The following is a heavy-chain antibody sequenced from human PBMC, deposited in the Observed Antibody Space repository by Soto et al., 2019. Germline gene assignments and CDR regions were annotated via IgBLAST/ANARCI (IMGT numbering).Heavy chain of an antibody. J-gene: IGHJ3*02. D-gene: IGHD3-10*01. CDR3: ARVWGGAFDI. CDR2: IHYNGNT. CDR1: GDSISSYS. Sequence: SETLSLTCTVSGDSISSYSWSWIRQPPGKGLEWIGNIHYNGNTNYNPSLKSRVTISVDTSKNQFSLKLSSVTAADTAVYYCARVWGGAFDIWGQGTMVTVSS. V-gene: IGHV4-59*01.